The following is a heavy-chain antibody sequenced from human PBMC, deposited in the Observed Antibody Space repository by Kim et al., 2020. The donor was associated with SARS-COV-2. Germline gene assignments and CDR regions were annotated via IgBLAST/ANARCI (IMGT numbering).Heavy chain of an antibody. CDR1: GFTFSTHA. Sequence: GGSLRLSCEASGFTFSTHAMTWVRQAPGKGLAWVSRSFSAAYTHYADSVMGRFTISRDNSKNTVHLQMNSLRAEDKTVYYCARVIQYSYGSGSYGAFDY. CDR2: SFSAAYT. V-gene: IGHV3-23*01. CDR3: ARVIQYSYGSGSYGAFDY. D-gene: IGHD3-10*01. J-gene: IGHJ4*01.